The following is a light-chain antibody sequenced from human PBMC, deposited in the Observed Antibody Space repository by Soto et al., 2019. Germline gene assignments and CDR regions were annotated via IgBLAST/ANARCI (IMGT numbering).Light chain of an antibody. V-gene: IGKV3-11*01. CDR3: QQRHNWLT. Sequence: IVLTQSPATLSLSPGEIATLSCMASQTVSTHLSWYQHKPGQAPRLLIYGASNMATAIPARFNGSRSGTHFTLTISRLGPEDSAVYSCQQRHNWLTFGGGTKV. CDR1: QTVSTH. J-gene: IGKJ4*01. CDR2: GAS.